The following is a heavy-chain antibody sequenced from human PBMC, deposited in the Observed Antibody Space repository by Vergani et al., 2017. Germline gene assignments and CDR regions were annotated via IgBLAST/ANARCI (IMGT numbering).Heavy chain of an antibody. CDR3: AREESTEPLFDY. J-gene: IGHJ4*02. Sequence: QVQLPESGPGLVKPSGTLSLTCAVSGGSISSSNWWSWVRQPPGKGLEWIGEIYHSGSTNYKPSLKSRVTISVDTSKNQFSLKLSSVTAADTAVYYCAREESTEPLFDYWGQGTLVTVSS. D-gene: IGHD1-14*01. CDR1: GGSISSSNW. V-gene: IGHV4-4*02. CDR2: IYHSGST.